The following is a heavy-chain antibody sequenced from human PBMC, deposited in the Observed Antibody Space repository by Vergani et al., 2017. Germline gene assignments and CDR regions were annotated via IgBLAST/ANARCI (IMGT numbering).Heavy chain of an antibody. Sequence: QLHLQESGPGLVKPSETLSLTCTVSGGSITSSSYYWGWIRQPPGKGLEWIGNIYHSGGASYNPSLKGRVTISVYTSKNQFSLEVTSVTAADTAIYFCARTESFILRYFHWALWGQGTLVTVSS. CDR3: ARTESFILRYFHWAL. D-gene: IGHD3-9*01. CDR1: GGSITSSSYY. CDR2: IYHSGGA. V-gene: IGHV4-39*01. J-gene: IGHJ4*02.